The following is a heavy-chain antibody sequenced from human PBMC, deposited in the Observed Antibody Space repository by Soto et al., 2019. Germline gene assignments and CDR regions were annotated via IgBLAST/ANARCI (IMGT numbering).Heavy chain of an antibody. D-gene: IGHD2-15*01. CDR3: ARHLFGGGNPPDDSYYYYGMDV. V-gene: IGHV5-51*01. CDR2: IYPGDSDT. Sequence: PGESLKISCKGSGYSFTSYWIGWVRQMPGKGLEWMGIIYPGDSDTRYSPSFQGQVTISADKSISTAYLQWSSLKASDTAMYYCARHLFGGGNPPDDSYYYYGMDVWGQGTTVTVSS. J-gene: IGHJ6*02. CDR1: GYSFTSYW.